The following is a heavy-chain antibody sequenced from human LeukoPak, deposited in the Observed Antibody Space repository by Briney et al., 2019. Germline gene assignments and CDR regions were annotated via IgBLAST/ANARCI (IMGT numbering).Heavy chain of an antibody. CDR1: GDSISSSNG. J-gene: IGHJ4*02. Sequence: SETLSLTCAVSGDSISSSNGWSWVRQSPGKGLEWIGEIYHSGSTNCNPSLKSRVSISVDKSNNLSSLKLNSVTAADTAVYYCARVDSTSGANFDYWGQGTLVTVSS. CDR2: IYHSGST. CDR3: ARVDSTSGANFDY. D-gene: IGHD6-13*01. V-gene: IGHV4-4*02.